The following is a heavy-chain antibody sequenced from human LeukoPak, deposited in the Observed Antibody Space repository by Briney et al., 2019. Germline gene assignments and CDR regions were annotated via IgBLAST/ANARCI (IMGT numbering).Heavy chain of an antibody. CDR3: TRDRGTYNWFDP. V-gene: IGHV3-73*01. CDR1: GFTFSGSA. D-gene: IGHD2-15*01. J-gene: IGHJ5*02. Sequence: AGESLKISCAASGFTFSGSAVHWVRQSSGKGLEWVGHIDKKDNLYATAYAESVKGRFTISRDDSKDTAFLHMDSLKTEDTALYYCTRDRGTYNWFDPWGQGTLVTVSS. CDR2: IDKKDNLYAT.